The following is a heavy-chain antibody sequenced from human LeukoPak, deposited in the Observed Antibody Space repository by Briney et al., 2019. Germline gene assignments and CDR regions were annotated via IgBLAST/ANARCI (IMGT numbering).Heavy chain of an antibody. CDR3: ARYVGYRANSDQRQFDS. J-gene: IGHJ4*02. D-gene: IGHD5-24*01. CDR2: IYPGDSDT. V-gene: IGHV5-51*01. CDR1: GYSFTNFW. Sequence: GESLKISCKAFGYSFTNFWIGWVRQMPGKGLEWMGLIYPGDSDTTYSPSFQGQVTVSADKSISTTYLQWSSLKASDTAMYYCARYVGYRANSDQRQFDSWGLGTPVTVSS.